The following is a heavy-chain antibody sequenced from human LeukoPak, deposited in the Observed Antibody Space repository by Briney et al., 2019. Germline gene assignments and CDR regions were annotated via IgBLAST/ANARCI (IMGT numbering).Heavy chain of an antibody. CDR1: GYSISSGYY. J-gene: IGHJ4*02. CDR3: ARDGGIYDSSADY. CDR2: IYHSGST. Sequence: PSETLSLTCTVSGYSISSGYYWGWIRQPPGKGLEWIGSIYHSGSTYYNPSPKSRVTISVDTSKNQFSLKLSSVTAADTAVYYCARDGGIYDSSADYWGQGTLVTVSS. D-gene: IGHD3-22*01. V-gene: IGHV4-38-2*02.